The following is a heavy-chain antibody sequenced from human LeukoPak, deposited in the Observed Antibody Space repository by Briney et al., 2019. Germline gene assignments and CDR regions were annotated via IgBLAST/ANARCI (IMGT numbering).Heavy chain of an antibody. D-gene: IGHD4-17*01. CDR2: IYTSGST. Sequence: SETLSLTCTVSGGSISSYYWSWIRQPAGKGLEWIGRIYTSGSTNYSPSLKSRVTMSVDTSKNQFSLKLSSVTAADTAVYYCARVWSDYAIGDAFDIWGQGTMVTVSS. CDR3: ARVWSDYAIGDAFDI. J-gene: IGHJ3*02. CDR1: GGSISSYY. V-gene: IGHV4-4*07.